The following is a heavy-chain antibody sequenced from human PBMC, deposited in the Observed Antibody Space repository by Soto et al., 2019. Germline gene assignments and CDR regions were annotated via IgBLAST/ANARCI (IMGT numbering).Heavy chain of an antibody. J-gene: IGHJ4*02. CDR1: GFSLSTYGVG. CDR2: IYWDDDK. Sequence: QITLKESGPTLVKPTQTLTLTCTFSGFSLSTYGVGVGWIRQPPGKALEWLALIYWDDDKRYSPSLKRRITITKDTSKNRVVLTMTNMDPVDTATYFCAHRPRSTLYFDYWCQGTLVTVSS. V-gene: IGHV2-5*02. CDR3: AHRPRSTLYFDY. D-gene: IGHD6-13*01.